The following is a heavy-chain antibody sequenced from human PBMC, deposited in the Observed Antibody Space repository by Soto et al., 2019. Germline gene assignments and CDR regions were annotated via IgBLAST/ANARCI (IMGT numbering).Heavy chain of an antibody. D-gene: IGHD5-18*01. CDR2: IYYSGST. Sequence: SETLSLTCTVSGGSISSYYWSWIRQPPGKGLEWIGYIYYSGSTNYNPSLKSRVTISVDTSKNQFSLKLSSVTAPDTAVYYCARASYGYSWVPSYYFDYWGQGTLVTVSS. V-gene: IGHV4-59*01. J-gene: IGHJ4*02. CDR3: ARASYGYSWVPSYYFDY. CDR1: GGSISSYY.